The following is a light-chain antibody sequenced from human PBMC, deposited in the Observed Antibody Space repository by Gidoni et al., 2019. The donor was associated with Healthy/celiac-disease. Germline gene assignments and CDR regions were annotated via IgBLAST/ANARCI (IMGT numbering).Light chain of an antibody. CDR1: PSVSSSY. CDR2: GAS. J-gene: IGKJ1*01. Sequence: ELVLQQSPGPLSLSPGERATLSCRASPSVSSSYLAWYQQKPGQAPRLLIYGASSRATGIPDRFSGSVSGTDFTLTISRLEPEDFAVYYCQQYGSSLWTFGQGTKVEIK. CDR3: QQYGSSLWT. V-gene: IGKV3-20*01.